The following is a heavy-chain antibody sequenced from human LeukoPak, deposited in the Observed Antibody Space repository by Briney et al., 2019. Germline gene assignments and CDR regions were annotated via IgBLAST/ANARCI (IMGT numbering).Heavy chain of an antibody. V-gene: IGHV4-38-2*02. Sequence: SETLSLTCTVSGYPISSGYYWGWIRQPPGKGLECIGSIYHSGSTYYNPSLKSRVTVSVDTSKNQFSLKLSSVTAADTAVYYCAREGKPYNWFDPWGQGTLVTVSS. CDR3: AREGKPYNWFDP. CDR1: GYPISSGYY. CDR2: IYHSGST. J-gene: IGHJ5*02.